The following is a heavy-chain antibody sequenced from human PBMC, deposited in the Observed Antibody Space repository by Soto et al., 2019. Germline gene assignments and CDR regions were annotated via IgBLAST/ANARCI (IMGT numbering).Heavy chain of an antibody. CDR1: GYTFTSYY. CDR3: ARIGTILTTSWYFDL. J-gene: IGHJ2*01. D-gene: IGHD2-21*01. CDR2: INPSAGST. Sequence: QVQLVQSGAEVKKPGASVEVSCKASGYTFTSYYIHWVRQAPGQGLEWMGIINPSAGSTTYAQKFQGRVTMTWDTSTSTVYMELSSLRSEDTAVYYCARIGTILTTSWYFDLWGRGTLVTVSS. V-gene: IGHV1-46*01.